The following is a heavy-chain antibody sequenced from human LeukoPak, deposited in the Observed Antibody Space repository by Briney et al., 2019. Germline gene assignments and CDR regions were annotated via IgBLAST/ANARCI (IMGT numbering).Heavy chain of an antibody. CDR1: GGSISSSSYY. CDR3: ARGAPLDYYDSSGYYFGY. D-gene: IGHD3-22*01. J-gene: IGHJ4*02. V-gene: IGHV4-39*07. Sequence: SETLSLTCTVSGGSISSSSYYWGWIRQPPGKGLEWIGSIYYSGSTYYNPSLKSRVTISVDTSKNQFSLKLSSVTAADTAVYYCARGAPLDYYDSSGYYFGYWGQGTLVTVSS. CDR2: IYYSGST.